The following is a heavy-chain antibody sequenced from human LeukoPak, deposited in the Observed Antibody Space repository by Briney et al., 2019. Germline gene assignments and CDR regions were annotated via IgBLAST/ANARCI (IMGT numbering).Heavy chain of an antibody. D-gene: IGHD3-22*01. CDR1: GFTFSSYW. J-gene: IGHJ4*02. CDR2: IKQDGSEK. CDR3: ARDGTYDSSLFDY. Sequence: GGSLRLSCAASGFTFSSYWMSWVRQAPGKGLEWVANIKQDGSEKYYVDSVKGRFTISRDNAKNSLYLQMNSLRAEDTAVYYCARDGTYDSSLFDYWGQGTLVTVSS. V-gene: IGHV3-7*01.